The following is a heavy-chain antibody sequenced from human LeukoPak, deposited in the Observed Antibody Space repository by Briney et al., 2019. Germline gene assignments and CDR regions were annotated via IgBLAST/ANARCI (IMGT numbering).Heavy chain of an antibody. CDR2: IKQDGSEK. V-gene: IGHV3-7*01. CDR1: GFTFSSYW. CDR3: ARQAPRYSGHDRLLHFDP. Sequence: GGSLRLSCAASGFTFSSYWMSWVRQAPGKGLEWVANIKQDGSEKYYVDSVKGRFTISRDNAKNSLYLQMNSLRAEDTAVYYCARQAPRYSGHDRLLHFDPWGQGTLVTVSS. J-gene: IGHJ5*02. D-gene: IGHD5-12*01.